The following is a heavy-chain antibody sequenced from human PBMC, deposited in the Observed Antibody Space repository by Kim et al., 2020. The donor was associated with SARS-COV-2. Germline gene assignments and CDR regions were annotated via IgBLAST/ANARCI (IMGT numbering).Heavy chain of an antibody. D-gene: IGHD3-22*01. V-gene: IGHV1-69*13. CDR3: ARYYYDSSGYYYYFDY. J-gene: IGHJ4*02. Sequence: SVKVSCKASGGTFSSYAISWVRQAPGQGLEWMGGIIPIFGTANYAQKFQGRVTITADESTSTAYMELSSLRSEDTAVYYCARYYYDSSGYYYYFDYWGQGTLVTVSS. CDR2: IIPIFGTA. CDR1: GGTFSSYA.